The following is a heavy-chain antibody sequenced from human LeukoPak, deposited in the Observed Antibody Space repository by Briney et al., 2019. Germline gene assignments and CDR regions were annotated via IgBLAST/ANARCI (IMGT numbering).Heavy chain of an antibody. CDR3: ARGGYSSSWYKAGNWSDP. CDR2: MNPNSGNT. J-gene: IGHJ5*02. CDR1: GYTFTSYD. Sequence: ASVKVSCKASGYTFTSYDINWVRQATGQGLEWMGWMNPNSGNTGYAQKFQGRVTMTRNTSISTAYMELSSLRSEDTAVYYCARGGYSSSWYKAGNWSDPWGQGTLVTVSS. V-gene: IGHV1-8*01. D-gene: IGHD6-13*01.